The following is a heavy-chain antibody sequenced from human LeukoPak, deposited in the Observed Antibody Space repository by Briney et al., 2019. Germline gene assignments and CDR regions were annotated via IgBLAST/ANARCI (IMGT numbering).Heavy chain of an antibody. CDR2: IWFDGSNK. CDR1: GFNFGNHG. CDR3: ARDREPRDSELDY. J-gene: IGHJ4*02. Sequence: PGGSLRLSCVSYGFNFGNHGMHWVRQAPGKGLEWVAVIWFDGSNKYYADSVKGRFTISRDNSKNTLFLQMNSLRAEDTAVHYCARDREPRDSELDYWGQGTLVTVSS. D-gene: IGHD1-26*01. V-gene: IGHV3-33*01.